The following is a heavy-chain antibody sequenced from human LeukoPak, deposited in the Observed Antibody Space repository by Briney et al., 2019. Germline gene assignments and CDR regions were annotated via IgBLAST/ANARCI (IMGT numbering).Heavy chain of an antibody. Sequence: PGGSLRLSCAASGFTFSDHYMSWIRQAPGKGLEWVSYISSSSSYTNYADSVKGRFTISRDNAKNSLYLQMNSLRAEDTAVYYCARDWSHYYGSGSYYNAWYFDLWGRGTLVTVSS. CDR1: GFTFSDHY. D-gene: IGHD3-10*01. CDR3: ARDWSHYYGSGSYYNAWYFDL. J-gene: IGHJ2*01. V-gene: IGHV3-11*05. CDR2: ISSSSSYT.